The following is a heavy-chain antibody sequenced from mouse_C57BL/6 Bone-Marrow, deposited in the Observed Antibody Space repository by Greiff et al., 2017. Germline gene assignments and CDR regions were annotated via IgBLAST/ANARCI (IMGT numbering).Heavy chain of an antibody. CDR2: IYPRSGNT. J-gene: IGHJ1*03. CDR1: GYTFTSYG. Sequence: VKLQESGAELARPGASVKLSCKASGYTFTSYGISWVKQRTGQGLEWIGEIYPRSGNTYYNEKFKGKATLTADKSSSTAYMELRSLTSEDSAVYFCARRTLYYGSSYWYFDVWGTGTTVTVSS. CDR3: ARRTLYYGSSYWYFDV. D-gene: IGHD1-1*01. V-gene: IGHV1-81*01.